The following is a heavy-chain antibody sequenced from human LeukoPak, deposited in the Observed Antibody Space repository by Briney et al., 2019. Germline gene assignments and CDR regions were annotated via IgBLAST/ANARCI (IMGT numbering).Heavy chain of an antibody. D-gene: IGHD4-17*01. Sequence: GGSLRLSCALSGLTVNDNYMSWVRQAPGKGLEWVSLIFPDGQTYYADFVQGRFSISRDMSRNILFLDVSSLRVEDTAVFFCARANPVYGDFDYWGQGTLVTVSS. V-gene: IGHV3-53*01. CDR3: ARANPVYGDFDY. J-gene: IGHJ4*02. CDR1: GLTVNDNY. CDR2: IFPDGQT.